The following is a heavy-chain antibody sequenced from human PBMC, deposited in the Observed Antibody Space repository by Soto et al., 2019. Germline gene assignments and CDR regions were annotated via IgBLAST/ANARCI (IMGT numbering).Heavy chain of an antibody. Sequence: EVQLLESGGGLVQPGGSLRLSCAASGFTFSSYGMSWVRQAPGKGLEWVSTIRYSGGSTYYTDSVKGRFTISRDNSKKTLYLQVNSLRAEDTAVYYCAKRYWYDGSGLWDYWGQGTLVTVSS. J-gene: IGHJ4*02. CDR1: GFTFSSYG. CDR2: IRYSGGST. CDR3: AKRYWYDGSGLWDY. D-gene: IGHD3-22*01. V-gene: IGHV3-23*01.